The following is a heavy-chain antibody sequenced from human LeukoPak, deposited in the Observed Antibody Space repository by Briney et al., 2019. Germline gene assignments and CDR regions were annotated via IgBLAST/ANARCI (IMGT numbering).Heavy chain of an antibody. Sequence: SETLSLTCTVSGGAISSSSYYWGWIRQPPGKGLEWIGSIYSSGSTYYNPSLKSRVTISADTSKNQLSLKLSSVTAADTAVYYCARRAIGGNPFDYWGQGTLVTVSS. V-gene: IGHV4-39*01. CDR1: GGAISSSSYY. CDR2: IYSSGST. D-gene: IGHD4-23*01. CDR3: ARRAIGGNPFDY. J-gene: IGHJ4*02.